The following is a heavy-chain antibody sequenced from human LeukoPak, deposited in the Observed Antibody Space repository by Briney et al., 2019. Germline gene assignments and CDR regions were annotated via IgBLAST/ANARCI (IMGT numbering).Heavy chain of an antibody. CDR1: GYTFTNYY. Sequence: ASVKVSCKASGYTFTNYYKHWVRQAPGQGLEWMGIINPSGGSTSYAQKFQGRVTMTRDMSTSTVYMELSSLRSEDTAVYYCAKGQRFGELFDAVFDYWGQGTLVTVSS. CDR3: AKGQRFGELFDAVFDY. CDR2: INPSGGST. V-gene: IGHV1-46*01. J-gene: IGHJ4*02. D-gene: IGHD3-10*01.